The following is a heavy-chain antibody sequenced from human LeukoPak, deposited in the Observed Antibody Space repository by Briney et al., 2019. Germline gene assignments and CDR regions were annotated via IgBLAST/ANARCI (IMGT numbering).Heavy chain of an antibody. CDR2: INPNSGGT. V-gene: IGHV1-2*04. J-gene: IGHJ3*02. CDR1: GYTFTSYG. D-gene: IGHD1-7*01. Sequence: ASVKVSCKASGYTFTSYGISWVRQAPGQGLEWMGWINPNSGGTNYAQKFQGWVTMTRDTSISTAYMELSRLRSDDTAVYYCAREKVARTRDAFDIWGQGTMVTVSS. CDR3: AREKVARTRDAFDI.